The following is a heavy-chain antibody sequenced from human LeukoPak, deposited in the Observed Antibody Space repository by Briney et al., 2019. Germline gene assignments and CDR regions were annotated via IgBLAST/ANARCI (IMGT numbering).Heavy chain of an antibody. J-gene: IGHJ4*02. V-gene: IGHV3-30*04. D-gene: IGHD1-26*01. CDR3: ARVGGSYAQPNDY. CDR1: GFTFSSYA. CDR2: ISYDGSNK. Sequence: GGSLRLSCAASGFTFSSYAMHWVRQAPGKGLGWVAVISYDGSNKYYADSVKGRFTISRDNSKNTLYLQMNSLRAEDTAVYYCARVGGSYAQPNDYWGQGTLVTVSS.